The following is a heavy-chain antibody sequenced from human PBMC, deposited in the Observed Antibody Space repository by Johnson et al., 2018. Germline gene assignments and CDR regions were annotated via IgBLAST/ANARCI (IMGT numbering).Heavy chain of an antibody. V-gene: IGHV3-23*01. D-gene: IGHD2-2*01. CDR2: ISGSGGST. Sequence: EVQLLESGGGLVQPGGSLRLSCAASGFTFSSYAMSWVRPAPGKGLEWVSAISGSGGSTYYADSVKGRFTISRDNSKNSRYLQMNRLRAEDTAVYYFAKGRYCSSTSCYGNYSDYYMDVWGKGTPVTVSS. CDR3: AKGRYCSSTSCYGNYSDYYMDV. CDR1: GFTFSSYA. J-gene: IGHJ6*03.